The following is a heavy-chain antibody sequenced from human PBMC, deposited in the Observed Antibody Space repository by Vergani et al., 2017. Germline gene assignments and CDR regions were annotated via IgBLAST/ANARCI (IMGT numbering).Heavy chain of an antibody. CDR2: MNGDGDTI. CDR3: ARARKXRFGVVWENWFDP. Sequence: EVELVESGGGLVQPGGSCRSPGAALGSPFNDNWMHWAGQVPGKGLVWVSGMNGDGDTISYADSVKGRFTISRDNAKNTLFLQMNSLRAEDTAVYYCARARKXRFGVVWENWFDPWGQGTLVTVSS. J-gene: IGHJ5*02. V-gene: IGHV3-74*01. CDR1: GSPFNDNW. D-gene: IGHD3-3*01.